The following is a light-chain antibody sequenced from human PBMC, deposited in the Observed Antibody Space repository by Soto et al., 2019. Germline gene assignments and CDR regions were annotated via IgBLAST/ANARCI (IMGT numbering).Light chain of an antibody. J-gene: IGKJ5*01. CDR1: QSVRSSY. Sequence: EIVLTQSPGTLSLSPGERATLSCRASQSVRSSYFAWYQQKPGQAPRLLIFGASTRAPGIPDRFSGSGSGTDFTLTISSLEPEDFAVYYCQQRSNWLITFGQGTRLEIK. CDR2: GAS. CDR3: QQRSNWLIT. V-gene: IGKV3D-20*02.